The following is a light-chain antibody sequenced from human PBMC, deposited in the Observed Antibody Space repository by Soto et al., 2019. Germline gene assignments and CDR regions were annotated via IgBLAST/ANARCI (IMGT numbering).Light chain of an antibody. CDR1: QSVRSN. J-gene: IGKJ1*01. CDR2: GAS. CDR3: QQYGSSPWT. V-gene: IGKV3-20*01. Sequence: TQPAATACVKPGERVTLSSRASQSVRSNLAWYQQKPGQAPRLLIYGASTRATGLPARFSGSGSGTDFTLTISRLEPEDFAVYYCQQYGSSPWTFGQGTKVDI.